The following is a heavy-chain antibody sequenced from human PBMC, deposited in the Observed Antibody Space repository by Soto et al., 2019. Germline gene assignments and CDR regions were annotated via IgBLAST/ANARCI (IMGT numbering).Heavy chain of an antibody. D-gene: IGHD2-21*01. CDR3: ARPYRPPRGYFDY. CDR1: GGSFSGYY. J-gene: IGHJ4*02. CDR2: INHSGST. Sequence: PSETLSLTCAVYGGSFSGYYWSWIRQPPGKGLEWIGEINHSGSTNYNPSLKSRVTISVDTSKNQFSLKLSSVTAADTAVYYCARPYRPPRGYFDYWGQGTLVTVPQ. V-gene: IGHV4-34*01.